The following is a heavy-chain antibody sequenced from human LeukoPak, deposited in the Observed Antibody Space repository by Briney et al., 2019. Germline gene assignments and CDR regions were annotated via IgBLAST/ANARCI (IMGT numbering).Heavy chain of an antibody. CDR1: GGSISSGGYS. D-gene: IGHD3-10*01. CDR3: ARGIRGYYGSVSLDY. CDR2: IYHSGST. V-gene: IGHV4-30-2*01. J-gene: IGHJ4*02. Sequence: PSETLSLICAVSGGSISSGGYSWSWIRQPPGKGLEWIGYIYHSGSTYYNPSLKSRVTISVDRSKNQFSLKLSSVTAADTAVYYCARGIRGYYGSVSLDYWGQGTLVTVSS.